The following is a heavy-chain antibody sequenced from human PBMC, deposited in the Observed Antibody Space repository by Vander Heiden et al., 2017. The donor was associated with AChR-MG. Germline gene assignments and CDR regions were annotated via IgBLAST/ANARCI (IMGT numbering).Heavy chain of an antibody. D-gene: IGHD2-15*01. Sequence: QIPLKESAPTLVKPTQTLTLTCTFSGFPLSTRGLGVGWIRQPPGRALEWLALIYWDDDKRCSTSLKSRLTITKDTSKNQVVLTMTNMDPEDTATYYCAHTRADIVVVVAAPDFDYWGQGTLVTVAS. J-gene: IGHJ4*02. V-gene: IGHV2-5*02. CDR2: IYWDDDK. CDR3: AHTRADIVVVVAAPDFDY. CDR1: GFPLSTRGLG.